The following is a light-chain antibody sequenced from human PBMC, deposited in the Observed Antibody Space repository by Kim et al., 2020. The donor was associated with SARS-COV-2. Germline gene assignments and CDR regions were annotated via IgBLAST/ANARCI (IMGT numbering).Light chain of an antibody. Sequence: EIVLTQSPATLSLSPGERATLSCRASQSIGDYLAWYQQKPGQPPRLLIYDAFNRTTGIPSRFSGSGSGTDFTLTIGSLEPEDFAVYYCQQRSNWQWTFGQETKVDIK. CDR1: QSIGDY. J-gene: IGKJ1*01. CDR3: QQRSNWQWT. V-gene: IGKV3-11*01. CDR2: DAF.